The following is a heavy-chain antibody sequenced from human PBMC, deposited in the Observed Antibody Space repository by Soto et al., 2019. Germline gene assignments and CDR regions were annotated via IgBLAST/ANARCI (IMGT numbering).Heavy chain of an antibody. CDR3: ERDLICDFWRGYYIADYYYGMDV. CDR1: GFTFSSYW. CDR2: INSDGSST. D-gene: IGHD3-3*01. V-gene: IGHV3-74*01. J-gene: IGHJ6*02. Sequence: QPGGSLRLSCAASGFTFSSYWMHWVRQAPGKGLVWVSRINSDGSSTSYADSVKGRFTISRDNAKNTLYLQMNSLRAEDTAVYYCERDLICDFWRGYYIADYYYGMDVWGQGSTVTVSS.